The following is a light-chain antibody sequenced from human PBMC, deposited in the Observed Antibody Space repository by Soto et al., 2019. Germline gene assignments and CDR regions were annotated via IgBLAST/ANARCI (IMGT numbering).Light chain of an antibody. Sequence: DIVMTQSPDSLAVALGERATINCKSSQSVLYSSNNKNYLAWYQQKPGQPPKLLIYWASTRESGVPDRFSGSGSGTDFTLTISSLQAEDVAVYSCQQYYSAPPAFGPGTKGDIK. CDR3: QQYYSAPPA. V-gene: IGKV4-1*01. CDR1: QSVLYSSNNKNY. J-gene: IGKJ3*01. CDR2: WAS.